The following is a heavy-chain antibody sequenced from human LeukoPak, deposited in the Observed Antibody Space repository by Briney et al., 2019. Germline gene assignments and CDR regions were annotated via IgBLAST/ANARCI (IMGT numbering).Heavy chain of an antibody. D-gene: IGHD3-22*01. CDR3: FDY. CDR1: GYTFTNYH. CDR2: INPSGGST. J-gene: IGHJ4*02. Sequence: ASVKVSCKASGYTFTNYHIHWGRQAPGQGLEWLGIINPSGGSTSNAQKLQGRVTMTRDMSTSTVYMELAIYYCAKYGLSPYFDYWGQGTLVTVSS. V-gene: IGHV1-46*01.